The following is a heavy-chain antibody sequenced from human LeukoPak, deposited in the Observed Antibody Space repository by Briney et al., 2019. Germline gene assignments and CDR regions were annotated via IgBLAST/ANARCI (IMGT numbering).Heavy chain of an antibody. J-gene: IGHJ4*02. CDR1: GFTFSSYS. V-gene: IGHV3-21*01. CDR2: ISSSSSYI. D-gene: IGHD6-25*01. CDR3: ARRSPATFDY. Sequence: GGSLRLSCAASGFTFSSYSMNWVRQAPGEGLEWVSSISSSSSYIYYADSVKGRFTISRDNAKNSLYLQMNSLRAEDTAVYYCARRSPATFDYWGQGTLVTVSS.